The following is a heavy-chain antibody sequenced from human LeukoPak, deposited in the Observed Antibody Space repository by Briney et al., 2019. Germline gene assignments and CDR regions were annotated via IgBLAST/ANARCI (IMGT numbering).Heavy chain of an antibody. CDR1: GGSISSYY. Sequence: KPSETLSLTCTVSGGSISSYYWSWIRQPAGKGLEWIGRIYTSGSTNYNPSLKSRVTMSVDTSKNQFSLKLSSVTAADTAVYYCARDGSRTAAAGTADYMDVWAKGPRSPSP. V-gene: IGHV4-4*07. CDR2: IYTSGST. D-gene: IGHD6-13*01. J-gene: IGHJ6*03. CDR3: ARDGSRTAAAGTADYMDV.